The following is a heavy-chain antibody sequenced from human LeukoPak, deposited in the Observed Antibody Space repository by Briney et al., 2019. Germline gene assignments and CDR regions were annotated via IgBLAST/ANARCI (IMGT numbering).Heavy chain of an antibody. CDR3: ARVRATFSPHFDN. Sequence: GGPLRLSCAASGFTFSSYWMHWVRHAPGKGLMWVSRINSDGSITNYADSVKGRFTISRDNAKNTLYLQMNSLRAEDTAVYYCARVRATFSPHFDNWGQGTLVTVSS. CDR1: GFTFSSYW. V-gene: IGHV3-74*01. D-gene: IGHD5-12*01. CDR2: INSDGSIT. J-gene: IGHJ4*02.